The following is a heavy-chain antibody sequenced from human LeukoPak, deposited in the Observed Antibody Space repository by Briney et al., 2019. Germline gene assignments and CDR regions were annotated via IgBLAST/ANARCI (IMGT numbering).Heavy chain of an antibody. CDR1: GYSISSGYY. Sequence: PSEALSLTCAVSGYSISSGYYWGWIRQPPGRGLEWIGTIYHGGSTYYNPSLTSRVTISVVTSKNQLSLKLTSVTAADTAVYYCARYSRNGVDEIGFWGQGTLVIVSS. V-gene: IGHV4-38-2*01. CDR2: IYHGGST. J-gene: IGHJ4*02. D-gene: IGHD5-12*01. CDR3: ARYSRNGVDEIGF.